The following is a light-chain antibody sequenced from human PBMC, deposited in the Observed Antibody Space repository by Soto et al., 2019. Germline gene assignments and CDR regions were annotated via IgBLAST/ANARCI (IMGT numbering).Light chain of an antibody. V-gene: IGLV9-49*01. CDR1: SGYSNYK. Sequence: QSVLTQPPSASASLGASVTLTCTLSSGYSNYKVDWYQQRPGKGPRFVMRVGTGGIVGSKGDGIPDRFSVLGSGLNRYLTIKNIQEEDESDYHCGADHGSGSNFVSYVFGPVTKVPVL. J-gene: IGLJ1*01. CDR3: GADHGSGSNFVSYV. CDR2: VGTGGIVG.